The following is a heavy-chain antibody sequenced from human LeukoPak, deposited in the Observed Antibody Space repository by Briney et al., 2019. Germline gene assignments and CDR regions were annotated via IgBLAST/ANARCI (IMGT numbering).Heavy chain of an antibody. CDR2: IIPILGIA. J-gene: IGHJ6*03. D-gene: IGHD3-3*01. Sequence: HRASVKVSCEASGGTFSSYTISWVRQAPGQGLEWMGRIIPILGIANYAQKFQGRVTITADKSTSTAYMELSSLRSEDTAVYYCARSQSTIFGVVTLYYYYMDVWGKGTTVTVSS. V-gene: IGHV1-69*02. CDR3: ARSQSTIFGVVTLYYYYMDV. CDR1: GGTFSSYT.